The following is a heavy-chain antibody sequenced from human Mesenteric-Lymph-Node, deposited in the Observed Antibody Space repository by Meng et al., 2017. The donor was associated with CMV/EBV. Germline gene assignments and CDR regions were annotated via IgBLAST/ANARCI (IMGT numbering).Heavy chain of an antibody. Sequence: SGYTFSTYGISWVRQAPGQGLEWMGWINPYNGNTNYAQKFQGRVTMTTDTSTNTAYMDLRSLRSDDTAMYYCARELAYSGYDSVFDYWGQGTLVTVSS. CDR1: GYTFSTYG. CDR2: INPYNGNT. D-gene: IGHD5-12*01. V-gene: IGHV1-18*01. CDR3: ARELAYSGYDSVFDY. J-gene: IGHJ4*02.